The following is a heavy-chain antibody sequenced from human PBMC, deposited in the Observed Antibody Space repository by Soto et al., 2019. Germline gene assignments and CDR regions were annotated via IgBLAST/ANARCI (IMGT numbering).Heavy chain of an antibody. Sequence: ASVKVSCKASGYTFTSYAMNWVRQAPGHGLEWMGWINTNTGNPTYAQGFTGRFVFSLDTSVSTAYLQICSLKAEDTAVYYCARDFSWIQLWSYYYYYGMDVWGQGTTVTVSS. CDR2: INTNTGNP. CDR1: GYTFTSYA. D-gene: IGHD5-18*01. V-gene: IGHV7-4-1*01. CDR3: ARDFSWIQLWSYYYYYGMDV. J-gene: IGHJ6*02.